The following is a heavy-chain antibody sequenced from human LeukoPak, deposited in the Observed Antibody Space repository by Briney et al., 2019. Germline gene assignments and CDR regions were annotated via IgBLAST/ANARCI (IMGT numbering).Heavy chain of an antibody. CDR2: ISWNSGSI. CDR3: ARGGNNYVHFDY. V-gene: IGHV3-9*01. CDR1: GFTFDDYG. D-gene: IGHD5-24*01. Sequence: GRSLRLSCAASGFTFDDYGLHWVRQAPGKGLGWVSGISWNSGSIGYADSVKGRFTISRDNAESSLYLQMNSLRAEDTAVYYCARGGNNYVHFDYWGQGTLVTVSS. J-gene: IGHJ4*02.